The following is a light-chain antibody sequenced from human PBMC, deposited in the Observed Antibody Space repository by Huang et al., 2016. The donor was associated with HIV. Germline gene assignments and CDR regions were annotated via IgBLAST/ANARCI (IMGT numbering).Light chain of an antibody. J-gene: IGKJ4*01. CDR3: QQYGSSPLT. V-gene: IGKV3-20*01. Sequence: EIVLTQSPGTLSLSPGERATLSCRARQSVSSSYLAWYQQKPGQAPRLLIYGASSRATGIPERFSGSGSGTDFTLTISRLEPEDVAVYYCQQYGSSPLTFGGGTKVEIK. CDR2: GAS. CDR1: QSVSSSY.